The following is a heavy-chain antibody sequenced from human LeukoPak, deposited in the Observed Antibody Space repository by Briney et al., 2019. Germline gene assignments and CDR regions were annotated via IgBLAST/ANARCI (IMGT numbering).Heavy chain of an antibody. V-gene: IGHV4-59*01. D-gene: IGHD5-18*01. CDR2: IYYSGTT. CDR3: ARSTGYSYGFGYFDY. CDR1: GGSISSYY. J-gene: IGHJ4*02. Sequence: PSGTLSLTCTVSGGSISSYYWSWIRQPPGKGLEWIGYIYYSGTTNYNPSLQSRVTMSVDMSKNQFSLKLSSVTAADTAVYYCARSTGYSYGFGYFDYWGQGTLVTASS.